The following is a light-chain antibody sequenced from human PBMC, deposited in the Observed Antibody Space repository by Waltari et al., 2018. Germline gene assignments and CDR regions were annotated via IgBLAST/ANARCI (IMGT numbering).Light chain of an antibody. V-gene: IGKV3-20*01. CDR2: GAS. CDR3: QQYGSSPWT. J-gene: IGKJ1*01. Sequence: EIVLTQSPGTLSLSPGERATLSCRTSQRISSSFLAWYQQKPGRAPRLLIYGASSRATDIPDRFSGSGSGTDFTLTVSRLGPEDFAVYYCQQYGSSPWTFGQGTKVEI. CDR1: QRISSSF.